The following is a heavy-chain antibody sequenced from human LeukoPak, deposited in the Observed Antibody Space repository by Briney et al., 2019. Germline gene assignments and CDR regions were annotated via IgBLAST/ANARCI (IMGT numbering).Heavy chain of an antibody. CDR1: GGSISSYY. V-gene: IGHV4-4*07. CDR3: ARDNYGGNSPYFDY. Sequence: SETLSLTCTVSGGSISSYYWSWIRQPAGKGLEWIGRIYTSGSTNYNPSLKSRVTMSVDTSKNQFSLKLSSVTAADTAVYYCARDNYGGNSPYFDYWGQGTLVTVSS. CDR2: IYTSGST. D-gene: IGHD4-23*01. J-gene: IGHJ4*02.